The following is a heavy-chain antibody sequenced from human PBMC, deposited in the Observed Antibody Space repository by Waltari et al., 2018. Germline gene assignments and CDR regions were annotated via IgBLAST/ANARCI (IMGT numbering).Heavy chain of an antibody. CDR3: ARGMAAMVRGVINGFDY. Sequence: QVQLVESGGGVVQPGRSLRLSCAASGFTFSSYGMHWVRQAPGKGLEWVAVIWYDGSNKYYADSVKGRFTISRDNSKNTLYLQMNSLRAEDTAVYYCARGMAAMVRGVINGFDYWGQGTLVTVSS. CDR2: IWYDGSNK. J-gene: IGHJ4*02. D-gene: IGHD3-10*01. V-gene: IGHV3-33*01. CDR1: GFTFSSYG.